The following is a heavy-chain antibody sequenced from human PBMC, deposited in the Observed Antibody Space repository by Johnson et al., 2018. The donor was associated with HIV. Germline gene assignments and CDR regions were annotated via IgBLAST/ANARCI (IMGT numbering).Heavy chain of an antibody. CDR3: ARVDQILDYYDSRAAFDI. CDR1: GFTVSSNY. J-gene: IGHJ3*02. Sequence: QVQLVESGGGLVQPGGSLRLSCAASGFTVSSNYMSWIRQAPGKGLEWVAVISFDGSKEYYADSVKGRFTISRDNSKNTLYLQMNSLRAEDTAVYYCARVDQILDYYDSRAAFDIWGHGTMVTVSS. V-gene: IGHV3-30-3*01. CDR2: ISFDGSKE. D-gene: IGHD3-22*01.